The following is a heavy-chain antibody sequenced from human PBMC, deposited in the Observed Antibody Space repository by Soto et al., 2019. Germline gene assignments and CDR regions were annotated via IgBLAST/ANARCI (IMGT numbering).Heavy chain of an antibody. CDR3: ATRWGCGSSTSCYFGFVY. D-gene: IGHD2-2*01. CDR1: GGSISSSNW. Sequence: PSETLSLTCAVSGGSISSSNWWSWVRQPPGKGLEWIGEIYHSGSTNYNPSLKSRVTISVDKSKNQFSLKLSSVTAADTAVYYCATRWGCGSSTSCYFGFVYWGQGTLVTVSS. V-gene: IGHV4-4*02. J-gene: IGHJ4*02. CDR2: IYHSGST.